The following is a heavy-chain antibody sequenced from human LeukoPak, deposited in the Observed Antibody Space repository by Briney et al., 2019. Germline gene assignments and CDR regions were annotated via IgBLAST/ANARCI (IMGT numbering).Heavy chain of an antibody. CDR2: ISSSGSTI. J-gene: IGHJ5*02. D-gene: IGHD6-19*01. V-gene: IGHV3-11*01. CDR1: GFTFSDYY. Sequence: PGGSLRLSCAASGFTFSDYYMSWIRQAPGKGLEWVSYISSSGSTIYYADSVKGRFTISRDNAKDSLYLQMNSLGAEDTAVYYCARDSSGWYRGFDPWGQGTLVTVSS. CDR3: ARDSSGWYRGFDP.